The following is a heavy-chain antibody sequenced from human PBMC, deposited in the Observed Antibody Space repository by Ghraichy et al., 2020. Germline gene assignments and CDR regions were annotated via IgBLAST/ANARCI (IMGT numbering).Heavy chain of an antibody. D-gene: IGHD6-13*01. Sequence: GSLRLSCTASGFAFTYSPMHWVRQAPGKGLEWLAAISYDGKTEDHADSVKGRFSISRDNSKSTLYLQMNSLRVEDTALYYCAKTVEYSTSWYGKALGHWGQGTLVSVSS. J-gene: IGHJ4*02. CDR3: AKTVEYSTSWYGKALGH. V-gene: IGHV3-30*18. CDR2: ISYDGKTE. CDR1: GFAFTYSP.